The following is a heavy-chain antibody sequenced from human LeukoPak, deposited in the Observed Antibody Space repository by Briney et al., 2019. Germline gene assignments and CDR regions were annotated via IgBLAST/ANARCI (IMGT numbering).Heavy chain of an antibody. D-gene: IGHD3-16*02. CDR3: AKQGYDYVWGSYRPLYYFDY. Sequence: GGSLRLSCAASGFSISTYWIHWVRQAPGKGLVWVSRINPDGSTTYYADSVKGRFTISRDSSKNTLYLQMNSLRAEDTAVYYCAKQGYDYVWGSYRPLYYFDYWGQGTLVTVSS. CDR2: INPDGSTT. CDR1: GFSISTYW. J-gene: IGHJ4*02. V-gene: IGHV3-74*01.